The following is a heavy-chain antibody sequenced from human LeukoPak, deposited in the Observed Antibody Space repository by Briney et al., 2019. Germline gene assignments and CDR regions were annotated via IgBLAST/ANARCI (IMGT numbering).Heavy chain of an antibody. CDR1: GFTLSSNY. CDR3: ASLRSLRYCTNGVCYFLDP. Sequence: GRSLRLSCVASGFTLSSNYMSGVRQAPGKGLECISVLYRGSTTYYAGSVKGRFSISRDVSKNTVYLQMNSLRAEDTAVYYCASLRSLRYCTNGVCYFLDPWGQGTLVTVAS. D-gene: IGHD2-8*01. CDR2: LYRGSTT. J-gene: IGHJ5*02. V-gene: IGHV3-66*01.